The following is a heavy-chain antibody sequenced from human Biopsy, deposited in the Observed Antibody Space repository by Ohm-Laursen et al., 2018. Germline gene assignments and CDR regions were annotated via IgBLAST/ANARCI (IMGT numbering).Heavy chain of an antibody. V-gene: IGHV3-74*01. CDR2: LDSDGNFI. Sequence: GSLRLSCSASGFAFRSSCMYWVRNGQGKGLEWVSRLDSDGNFINYAESVKGRFTISRDNAKNTLYLQMNSLRAEDTAVYYCARGGFFAYSTFDYWGQGALVTVSS. CDR3: ARGGFFAYSTFDY. CDR1: GFAFRSSC. D-gene: IGHD4-11*01. J-gene: IGHJ4*02.